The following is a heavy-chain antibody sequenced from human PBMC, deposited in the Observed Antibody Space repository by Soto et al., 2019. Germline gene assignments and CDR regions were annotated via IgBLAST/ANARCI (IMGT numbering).Heavy chain of an antibody. D-gene: IGHD3-16*01. Sequence: EVHLVESGGGLVQTGGSLRLSCAIFESTVSRDWMNWVRQAPGKGLEWVAHINQDGSEKYYVDSVKGLFTISRDNAKKSLYLKMNSRRPADTAMYYCSGVGGDSFWGQGTLVTVSS. CDR1: ESTVSRDW. CDR2: INQDGSEK. J-gene: IGHJ4*02. V-gene: IGHV3-7*04. CDR3: SGVGGDSF.